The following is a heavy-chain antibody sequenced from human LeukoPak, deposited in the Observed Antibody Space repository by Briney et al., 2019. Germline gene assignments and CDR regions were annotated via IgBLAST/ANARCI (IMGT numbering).Heavy chain of an antibody. CDR3: ARFSPRAMGNYLDF. J-gene: IGHJ4*02. Sequence: PSETLSLTCIVSGDSISSTSYYWAWIRQPPGKGLEWIGMIFYSGSAYYTPSLRGRVTLSVDTSRNQFSLNLISVTAADTAVYYCARFSPRAMGNYLDFWGQGTLVTVSS. CDR2: IFYSGSA. CDR1: GDSISSTSYY. V-gene: IGHV4-39*07. D-gene: IGHD7-27*01.